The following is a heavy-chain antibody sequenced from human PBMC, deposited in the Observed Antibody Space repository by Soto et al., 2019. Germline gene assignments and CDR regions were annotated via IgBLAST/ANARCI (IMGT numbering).Heavy chain of an antibody. D-gene: IGHD6-13*01. V-gene: IGHV2-5*02. CDR3: APRSSSQTH. CDR2: IYWDDDK. CDR1: GFSLSTSGVG. Sequence: QITLKESGPTLVKPTQTLTLTCTFSGFSLSTSGVGVGWIRQPPGKALEWLALIYWDDDKRYSPSLKSRLTXXKDTSKNQALLTMTNMHPVDTAPYYCAPRSSSQTHWCPGTLVTVSS. J-gene: IGHJ1*01.